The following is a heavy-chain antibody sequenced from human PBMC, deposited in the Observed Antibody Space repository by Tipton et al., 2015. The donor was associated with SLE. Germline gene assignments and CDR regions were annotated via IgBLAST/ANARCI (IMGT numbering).Heavy chain of an antibody. CDR3: ARDSAVNFWYFDL. V-gene: IGHV4-4*07. J-gene: IGHJ2*01. CDR2: RYTSART. Sequence: TLSLTCTVSGGSISGYYWSWVRQPAGKGPEWIGRRYTSARTIYNPSLKSRVTLPADTSKNQFSLRVRSVTAADTAVYYCARDSAVNFWYFDLWGRGTLVTVSS. CDR1: GGSISGYY.